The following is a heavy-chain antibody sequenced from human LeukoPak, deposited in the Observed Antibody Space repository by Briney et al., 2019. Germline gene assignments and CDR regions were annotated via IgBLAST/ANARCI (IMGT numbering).Heavy chain of an antibody. CDR1: GYSFTSYW. Sequence: GESLKISCKGSGYSFTSYWIGWVRQMPGKGLEWMGIIYPGDSDTRYSPSFQGQVTISADKSISTAYLQWSSLKASDTAMYYCARREGYYYDSSGYYAYWGQGTLVTVSS. CDR3: ARREGYYYDSSGYYAY. CDR2: IYPGDSDT. J-gene: IGHJ4*02. V-gene: IGHV5-51*01. D-gene: IGHD3-22*01.